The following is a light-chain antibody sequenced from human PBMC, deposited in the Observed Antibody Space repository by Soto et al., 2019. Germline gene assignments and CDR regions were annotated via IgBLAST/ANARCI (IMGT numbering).Light chain of an antibody. Sequence: QSALTQPRSVSGSPGQSVTLSCTGTSSDVGGYNYVTWYQQYPGKAPKVMIYDVKTRPSGVPDRFSGSKSGNTASLTISGPQAEGWAYFFFCSYAGDYTFVFGTGTKVTVL. CDR2: DVK. CDR3: CSYAGDYTFV. V-gene: IGLV2-11*01. CDR1: SSDVGGYNY. J-gene: IGLJ1*01.